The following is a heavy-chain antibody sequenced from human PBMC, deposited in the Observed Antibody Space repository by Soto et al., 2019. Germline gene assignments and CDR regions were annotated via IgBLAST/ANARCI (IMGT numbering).Heavy chain of an antibody. V-gene: IGHV3-23*01. CDR2: ISGSGGNT. D-gene: IGHD3-10*01. CDR1: GFTFSSYA. J-gene: IGHJ4*02. CDR3: AKDKGGYSPNYYFDY. Sequence: GGSLRLSCAASGFTFSSYAMNWVRQAPGKGLEWVSGISGSGGNTYYADSVKGRFTISRDNSKNTLYLQMNSLRAEDTAVYYCAKDKGGYSPNYYFDYWGQGTPVTVSS.